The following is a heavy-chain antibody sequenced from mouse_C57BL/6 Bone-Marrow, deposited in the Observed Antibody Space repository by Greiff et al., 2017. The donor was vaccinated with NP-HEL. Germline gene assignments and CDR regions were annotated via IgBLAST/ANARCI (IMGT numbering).Heavy chain of an antibody. CDR2: INPSNGGT. Sequence: QVQLQQPGTELVKPGASVKLSCKASGYTFTSYWMHWVKQRPGQGLEWIGNINPSNGGTNYNEKFKSKATLTVVKSSSTAYIPLRRLPSATSAVFYCARRGFAYWGQGTRVTVTA. CDR1: GYTFTSYW. CDR3: ARRGFAY. J-gene: IGHJ3*01. V-gene: IGHV1-53*01.